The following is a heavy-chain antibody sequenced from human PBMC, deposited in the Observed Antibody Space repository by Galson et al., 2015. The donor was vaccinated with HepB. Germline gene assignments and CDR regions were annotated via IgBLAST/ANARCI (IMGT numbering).Heavy chain of an antibody. J-gene: IGHJ4*02. D-gene: IGHD3-9*01. Sequence: SVKVSCKASGYTFTSYAMHWVRQAPGQRLEWMGWINAGNGNTKYSQKFQGRVTITRDTSASTAYMELSSLRSEDTAVYYCARGSLRYFDSGHPHHYWGQGTLVTVSS. V-gene: IGHV1-3*01. CDR3: ARGSLRYFDSGHPHHY. CDR1: GYTFTSYA. CDR2: INAGNGNT.